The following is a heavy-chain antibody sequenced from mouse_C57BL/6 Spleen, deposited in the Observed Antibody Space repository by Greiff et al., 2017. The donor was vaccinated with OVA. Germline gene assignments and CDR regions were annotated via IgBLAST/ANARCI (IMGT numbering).Heavy chain of an antibody. CDR3: AREDGLRRGFDV. CDR1: GFTFSDYY. J-gene: IGHJ1*03. CDR2: INYDGSST. D-gene: IGHD2-2*01. Sequence: EVQLQESEGGLVQPGSSMKLSCTASGFTFSDYYMAWVRQVPEKGLEWVANINYDGSSTYYLDSLKSRFIISRDNAKNILYLQMSSLKSEDTATYYCAREDGLRRGFDVWGTGTTVTVSS. V-gene: IGHV5-16*01.